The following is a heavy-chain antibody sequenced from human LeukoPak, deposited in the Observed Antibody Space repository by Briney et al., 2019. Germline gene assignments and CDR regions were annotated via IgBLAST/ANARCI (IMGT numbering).Heavy chain of an antibody. CDR2: ISGSGGST. Sequence: GGSLRLSCAASGFTFSSYAMSWVRQAPGKGLEWVSAISGSGGSTYYADSVKGRFTISRDNSKNTLYLQMNSLRAEDTAVYYCARGYCSSTSCRYLDYWGQGTLVTVSS. CDR3: ARGYCSSTSCRYLDY. V-gene: IGHV3-23*01. J-gene: IGHJ4*02. D-gene: IGHD2-2*01. CDR1: GFTFSSYA.